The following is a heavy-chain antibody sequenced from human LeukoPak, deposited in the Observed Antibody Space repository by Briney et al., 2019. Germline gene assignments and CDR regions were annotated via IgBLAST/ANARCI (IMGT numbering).Heavy chain of an antibody. J-gene: IGHJ5*02. CDR2: ISGSGGST. Sequence: GGSMRLSCAASGFTFSSYAMSWVRQAPGKGLECVSAISGSGGSTYYADSVKGRFTISRDNAKNTLYLQMNSLRAEGTAVYYCARGWIAAAWFDPWGQATLVTVSS. CDR3: ARGWIAAAWFDP. D-gene: IGHD6-13*01. CDR1: GFTFSSYA. V-gene: IGHV3-23*01.